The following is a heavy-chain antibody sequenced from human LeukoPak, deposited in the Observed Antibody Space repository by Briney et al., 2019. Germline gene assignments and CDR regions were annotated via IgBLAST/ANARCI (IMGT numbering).Heavy chain of an antibody. CDR1: GFTFSSYA. Sequence: GGSLRLSCAASGFTFSSYAMSWVRQAPGKGLEWVSTFSGSGGSTYYADSVKGRFTISRDNSKNSLYLQMNSLRAEDTAVYYCAELGITMIGGVWGKGTTVTISS. CDR3: AELGITMIGGV. CDR2: FSGSGGST. V-gene: IGHV3-23*01. J-gene: IGHJ6*04. D-gene: IGHD3-10*02.